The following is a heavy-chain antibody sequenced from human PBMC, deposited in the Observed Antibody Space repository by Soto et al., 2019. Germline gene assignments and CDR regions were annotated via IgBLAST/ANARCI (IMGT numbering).Heavy chain of an antibody. CDR3: ARTPSGSYYSVFNY. CDR1: NFSISSGYY. J-gene: IGHJ4*02. D-gene: IGHD1-26*01. V-gene: IGHV4-38-2*01. CDR2: IYRSGTT. Sequence: PSETLSLTCVVSNFSISSGYYWGWIRQSPGKGLEWIASIYRSGTTSYNPSLKSRVTISVDPSKNQFSLMLAAVTAADTAVYYLARTPSGSYYSVFNYWGRGSLVTVSS.